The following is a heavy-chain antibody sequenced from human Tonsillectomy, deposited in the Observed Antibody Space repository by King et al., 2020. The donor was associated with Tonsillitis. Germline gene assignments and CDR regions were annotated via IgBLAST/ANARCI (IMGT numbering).Heavy chain of an antibody. CDR3: AREPLMDYGGKDWYFDL. J-gene: IGHJ2*01. Sequence: QLQESGPGLVKPSETLSLTCTVSGGSVSSGSYYWSWIRQPPGKGLEWIGYIYYSGSTNYNPSLKSRVTISVDTSKNQFSLKLSSVTAADTAVYYCAREPLMDYGGKDWYFDLWGRGTLVTVSS. CDR2: IYYSGST. CDR1: GGSVSSGSYY. V-gene: IGHV4-61*01. D-gene: IGHD4-23*01.